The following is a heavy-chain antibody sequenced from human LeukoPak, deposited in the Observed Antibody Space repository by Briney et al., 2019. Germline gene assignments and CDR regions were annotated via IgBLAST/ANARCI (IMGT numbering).Heavy chain of an antibody. CDR1: GFSLNTRGVG. CDR2: IYWNDGK. J-gene: IGHJ3*02. V-gene: IGHV2-5*01. Sequence: SGPTLVKPTQTLTLTCAFSGFSLNTRGVGVGWTRQPPGKALEWLALIYWNDGKGYSPFLKSRLTITKDTSKNQVVLTLTNMDPVDTATYYCAHRRVHYYDSSGYPKDAFDMWGQGTVVTVSS. D-gene: IGHD3-22*01. CDR3: AHRRVHYYDSSGYPKDAFDM.